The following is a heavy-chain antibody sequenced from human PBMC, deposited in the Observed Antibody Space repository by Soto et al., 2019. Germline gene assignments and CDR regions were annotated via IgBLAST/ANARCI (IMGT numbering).Heavy chain of an antibody. D-gene: IGHD6-13*01. V-gene: IGHV4-4*07. CDR3: ARDVRSSSWYDAFDI. J-gene: IGHJ3*02. CDR2: IYTSGST. CDR1: GGSISSYY. Sequence: PSETLSLTGTVSGGSISSYYWSWIRQPAGKGLEWIGRIYTSGSTNYNPSLKSRVTMSVDTSKNQFSLKLSSVTAADTAVYYCARDVRSSSWYDAFDIWGQGTMVTVSS.